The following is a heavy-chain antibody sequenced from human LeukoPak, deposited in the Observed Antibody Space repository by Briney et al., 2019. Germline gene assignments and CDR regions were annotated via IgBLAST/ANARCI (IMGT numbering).Heavy chain of an antibody. CDR2: INPNSGGT. V-gene: IGHV1-2*02. CDR1: GYTFTGYY. D-gene: IGHD6-13*01. J-gene: IGHJ4*02. Sequence: ASVKVSCKASGYTFTGYYIHWVRQAPGQGLEWMGWINPNSGGTNYAQKFQGRVTMTRDTSINTAYMELSRLRSDDTAVFYCARERIAAAVTPTDYWGQGTLVTVSS. CDR3: ARERIAAAVTPTDY.